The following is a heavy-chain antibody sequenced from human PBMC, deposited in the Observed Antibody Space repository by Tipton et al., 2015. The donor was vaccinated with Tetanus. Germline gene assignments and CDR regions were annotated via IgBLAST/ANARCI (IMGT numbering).Heavy chain of an antibody. CDR3: AGGKSDTRGYFFPYLDD. V-gene: IGHV4-59*11. CDR2: IHYSGAT. D-gene: IGHD3-22*01. J-gene: IGHJ4*02. CDR1: GASISSRL. Sequence: LRLSCTVSGASISSRLWNWIRQPPGKGLEWIGYIHYSGATAYNPSLRSRVTISGDTSKNLFSLRLKSVTAADTAIYYCAGGKSDTRGYFFPYLDDGGQGTLVTASS.